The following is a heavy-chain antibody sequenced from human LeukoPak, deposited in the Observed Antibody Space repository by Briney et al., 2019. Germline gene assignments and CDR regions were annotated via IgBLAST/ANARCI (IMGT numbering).Heavy chain of an antibody. J-gene: IGHJ5*02. D-gene: IGHD2-15*01. CDR2: ISYDGSNK. Sequence: PGRSLRLSCAASGFTFSSYAMHWVRQAPGKGLEWVAVISYDGSNKYYADSVKGRFTISRDNSKNTLYLQMNSLRAEDTAVYYCARAGDVVVVAATDEWFDPWGQGTLVTVPS. V-gene: IGHV3-30*04. CDR3: ARAGDVVVVAATDEWFDP. CDR1: GFTFSSYA.